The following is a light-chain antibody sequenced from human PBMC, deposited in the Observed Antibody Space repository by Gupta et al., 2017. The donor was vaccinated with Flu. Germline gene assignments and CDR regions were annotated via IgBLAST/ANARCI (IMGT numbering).Light chain of an antibody. V-gene: IGKV1-33*01. J-gene: IGKJ1*01. CDR2: DAS. CDR1: QDISNY. CDR3: QQYDNLLSWT. Sequence: IQLPQSPSFLSASVGDRVTITCQASQDISNYLNWYQQKPGKAPKLLIYDASNLETGVPSRFSGSGSGTDFTFTISSLQPEDIATYYCQQYDNLLSWTFGQGTKVEIK.